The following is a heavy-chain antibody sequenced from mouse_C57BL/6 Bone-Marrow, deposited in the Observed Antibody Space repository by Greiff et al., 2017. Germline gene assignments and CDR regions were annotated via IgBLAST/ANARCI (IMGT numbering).Heavy chain of an antibody. J-gene: IGHJ2*01. V-gene: IGHV1-52*01. CDR3: ALELGDY. CDR1: GYTFTSYW. D-gene: IGHD4-1*01. CDR2: IDPSDSET. Sequence: VHLVESGAELMRPGSSVKLSCKASGYTFTSYWMHWVKQRPIQGLEWIGNIDPSDSETHYNQKFKDKATLTVDKSSSTAYMQLSSLTSEDSAVYYCALELGDYWGQGTTLTVSS.